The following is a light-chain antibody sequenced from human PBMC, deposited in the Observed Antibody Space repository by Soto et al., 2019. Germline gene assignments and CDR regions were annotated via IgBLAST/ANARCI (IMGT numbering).Light chain of an antibody. J-gene: IGKJ2*01. CDR3: QQHNSS. CDR2: KAS. Sequence: DIQMTQSPSTLSASVGDRVTITCRASQSISSWLAWYQQEPGKAPKLLIYKASSLESGVPSRFSGSGSGTELTLTISSLQPDDFATYYCQQHNSSFGQGTKLEIK. CDR1: QSISSW. V-gene: IGKV1-5*03.